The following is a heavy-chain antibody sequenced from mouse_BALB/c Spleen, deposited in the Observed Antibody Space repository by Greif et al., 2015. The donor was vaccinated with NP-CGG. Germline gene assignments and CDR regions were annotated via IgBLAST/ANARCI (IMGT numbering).Heavy chain of an antibody. V-gene: IGHV1S22*01. CDR3: ARRTGTEAMDY. CDR2: IYPGSGST. Sequence: KQSGSELVRPGASVKLSCKASGYTFTSYWMHWVKQRPGQGLEWIGNIYPGSGSTNYDEKFKSKATLTVDTSSSTAYMQLSSLTSEDSAVYFCARRTGTEAMDYWGQGTSVTVSS. D-gene: IGHD4-1*01. CDR1: GYTFTSYW. J-gene: IGHJ4*01.